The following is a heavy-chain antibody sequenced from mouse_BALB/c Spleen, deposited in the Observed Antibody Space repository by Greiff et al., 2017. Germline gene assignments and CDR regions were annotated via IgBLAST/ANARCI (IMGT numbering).Heavy chain of an antibody. D-gene: IGHD2-10*02. J-gene: IGHJ3*01. CDR2: IYWDDDK. V-gene: IGHV8-12*01. Sequence: ESGPGILQPSQTLSLTCSFSGFSLSTSGMGVSWIRQPSGKGLEWLAHIYWDDDKRYNPSLKSRLTISKDTSRNQVFLKITSVDTADTATYYCARWGYGNYAAYWGQGTLVTVSA. CDR3: ARWGYGNYAAY. CDR1: GFSLSTSGMG.